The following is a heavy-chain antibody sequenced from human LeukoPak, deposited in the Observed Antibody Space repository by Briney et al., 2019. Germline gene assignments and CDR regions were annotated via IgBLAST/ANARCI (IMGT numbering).Heavy chain of an antibody. V-gene: IGHV5-51*01. J-gene: IGHJ4*02. D-gene: IGHD6-19*01. CDR3: ARLSNSGWYPPDY. CDR1: GYSFTNYW. Sequence: GESLKISCKGSGYSFTNYWIGWVRQMPGKGLARMGIIHPGDSDTRYSPSFQGQVTISADKSISTAYLQWSSLKASDTAMYYCARLSNSGWYPPDYWGQGTLVTVSS. CDR2: IHPGDSDT.